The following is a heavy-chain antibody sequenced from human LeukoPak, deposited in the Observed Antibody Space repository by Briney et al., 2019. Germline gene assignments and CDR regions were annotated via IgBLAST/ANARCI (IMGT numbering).Heavy chain of an antibody. D-gene: IGHD3-22*01. CDR2: ISSSSSYI. V-gene: IGHV3-21*01. CDR3: ARGHYYDSSGYGY. CDR1: GFTFSSYS. Sequence: QAGGSLRLSCAASGFTFSSYSMNWVRQAPGKGLEWVSSISSSSSYIYYADSLKGRFTISRDNAKNSLYLQMNSLRAEDTAVYYCARGHYYDSSGYGYWGQGTLVTVSS. J-gene: IGHJ4*02.